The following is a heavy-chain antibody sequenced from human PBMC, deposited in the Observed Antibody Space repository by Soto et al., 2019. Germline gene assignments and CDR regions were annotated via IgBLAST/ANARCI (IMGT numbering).Heavy chain of an antibody. J-gene: IGHJ6*02. CDR1: GGTFSSYA. Sequence: QVQLVQSGAEVKKPGSSVKVSCKASGGTFSSYAISWVRQAPGQGLEWMGGIIPIFGTADYAQRFQGRVTIAADESTSTAYMELSSLSSEDTAVYYCASPGETPYYYGMDVWGQGTTVTVSS. V-gene: IGHV1-69*12. CDR3: ASPGETPYYYGMDV. CDR2: IIPIFGTA.